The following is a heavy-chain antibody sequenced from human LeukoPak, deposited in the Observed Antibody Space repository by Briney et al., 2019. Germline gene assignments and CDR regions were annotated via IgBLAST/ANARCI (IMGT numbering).Heavy chain of an antibody. CDR2: IYHSGST. CDR3: ARSPLLYGGPYYFDY. Sequence: SETLSLTCAVSGGSISSSNWWSWVRQPPGKGLEWIGEIYHSGSTNYNPSLKSRVTISVDKSKNQFSLNLSSVTAADTAGYYCARSPLLYGGPYYFDYWGQGTLVTVSS. V-gene: IGHV4-4*02. J-gene: IGHJ4*02. CDR1: GGSISSSNW. D-gene: IGHD4-23*01.